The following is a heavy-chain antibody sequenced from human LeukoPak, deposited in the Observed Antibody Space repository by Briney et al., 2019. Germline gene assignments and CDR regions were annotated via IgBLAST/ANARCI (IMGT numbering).Heavy chain of an antibody. D-gene: IGHD5-24*01. CDR1: GYTFTGYY. Sequence: ASVKVSCKASGYTFTGYYMHWLRQAPGQGLEWMGWINPNSGGTNYAQKLQGRVTMTRDTSISTAYMELSRLRSDDTAVYYCAREIGPIQLHLWGSAFDYWGQGTLVTVSS. J-gene: IGHJ4*02. V-gene: IGHV1-2*02. CDR3: AREIGPIQLHLWGSAFDY. CDR2: INPNSGGT.